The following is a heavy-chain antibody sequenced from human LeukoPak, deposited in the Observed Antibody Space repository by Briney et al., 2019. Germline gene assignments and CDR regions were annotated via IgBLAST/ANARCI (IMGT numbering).Heavy chain of an antibody. J-gene: IGHJ5*02. CDR1: GFTFTTYW. D-gene: IGHD6-19*01. Sequence: GGSLRLSCAASGFTFTTYWMSWVRQAPGQGLEWVANIKQDGTEKYYVDSVKGRFTISRDNAKNSLYLQMNSLRAEDTALYYCAKDTRKYSSGWPNWFDPWGQGTLVTVSS. CDR2: IKQDGTEK. V-gene: IGHV3-7*03. CDR3: AKDTRKYSSGWPNWFDP.